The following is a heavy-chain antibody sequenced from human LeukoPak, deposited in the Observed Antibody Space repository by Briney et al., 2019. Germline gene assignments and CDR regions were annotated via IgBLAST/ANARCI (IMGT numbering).Heavy chain of an antibody. J-gene: IGHJ6*04. Sequence: PGGSLRLSCSASGLTFSVSAIHWVRQASGKGLEWVGRIKTKADNYAPAYAASVKGRFTISRDDSTNTAYLQMNSLKTEDTAVYYCTHPPYYYNVDVWGKGTTVTVSS. CDR1: GLTFSVSA. CDR2: IKTKADNYAP. V-gene: IGHV3-73*01. CDR3: THPPYYYNVDV.